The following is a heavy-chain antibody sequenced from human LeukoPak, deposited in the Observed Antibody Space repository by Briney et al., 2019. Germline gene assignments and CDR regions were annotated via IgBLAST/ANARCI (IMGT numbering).Heavy chain of an antibody. Sequence: SETLSITCTVSGGSISSYYWSWIRQPPGKGLERIGYIYYSGSTNYNPSLKSRVTISVDTSKNQFSLKLSSVTAADTAVYYCARARLDYYDSSGYPPYFDYWGQGTLVTVSS. V-gene: IGHV4-59*01. J-gene: IGHJ4*02. CDR3: ARARLDYYDSSGYPPYFDY. CDR1: GGSISSYY. CDR2: IYYSGST. D-gene: IGHD3-22*01.